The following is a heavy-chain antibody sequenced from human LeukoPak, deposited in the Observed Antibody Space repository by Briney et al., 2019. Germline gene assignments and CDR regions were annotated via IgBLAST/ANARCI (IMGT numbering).Heavy chain of an antibody. D-gene: IGHD1-26*01. V-gene: IGHV3-21*01. CDR1: GFTFSSYS. Sequence: GGSLRLPCAASGFTFSSYSMNWVRQAPGKGLEWVSSISSSSSYIYYADSVKGRFTISRDNAKNSLYLQMNSLRAEDTAVYYCARSGSYDWFDPWGQGTLVTVSS. CDR2: ISSSSSYI. J-gene: IGHJ5*02. CDR3: ARSGSYDWFDP.